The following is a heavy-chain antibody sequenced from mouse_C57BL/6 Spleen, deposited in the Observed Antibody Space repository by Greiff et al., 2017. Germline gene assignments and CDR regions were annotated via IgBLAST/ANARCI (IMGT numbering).Heavy chain of an antibody. CDR1: GFTFSSYG. Sequence: EVKVVESGGDLVKPGGSLKLSCAASGFTFSSYGMSWVRQTPDKRLEWVATISSGGSYTYYPDSVKGRFTISRDNAKNTLYLQMSSLKSEDTAMYYCARQDGKRRPFAYWGQGTLVTVSA. J-gene: IGHJ3*01. CDR2: ISSGGSYT. CDR3: ARQDGKRRPFAY. D-gene: IGHD2-1*01. V-gene: IGHV5-6*01.